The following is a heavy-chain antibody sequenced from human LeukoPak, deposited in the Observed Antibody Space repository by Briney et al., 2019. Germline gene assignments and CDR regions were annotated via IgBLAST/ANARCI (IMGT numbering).Heavy chain of an antibody. Sequence: PSETLSLTRTVSGGSISSGGYYWSWIRQHPGKGLEWIGYIFYSGSTYYNPSLKGRVTISVDTSKNQFSLKLSSVTAADTAVYYCARDANWNYHWFDPWGQGTLVTVSS. D-gene: IGHD1-7*01. CDR3: ARDANWNYHWFDP. CDR2: IFYSGST. CDR1: GGSISSGGYY. J-gene: IGHJ5*02. V-gene: IGHV4-31*03.